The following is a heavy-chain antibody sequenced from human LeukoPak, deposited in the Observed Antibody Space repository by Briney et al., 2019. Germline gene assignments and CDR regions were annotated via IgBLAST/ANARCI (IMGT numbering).Heavy chain of an antibody. D-gene: IGHD5-12*01. V-gene: IGHV1-18*01. CDR2: ISAYNGNT. J-gene: IGHJ6*02. CDR3: ARDSASGYDEENYGMDV. Sequence: GASVKVSCKASGYTFTSYGISWVRQAPGQGLEWMGWISAYNGNTNYAQKFQGRVTITADESTSTAYMELSSLRSEDTAVYYCARDSASGYDEENYGMDVWGQGTTVTVSS. CDR1: GYTFTSYG.